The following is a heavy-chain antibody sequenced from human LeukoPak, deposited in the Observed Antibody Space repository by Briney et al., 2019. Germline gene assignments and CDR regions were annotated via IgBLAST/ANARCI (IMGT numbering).Heavy chain of an antibody. Sequence: NPSETLSLTCAVYGGSFSGYYWSWIRQPPGKGLEWIGEINHSGSTNYNPSLKSRVTISVDTSKNQFSLKLSSVTAADTAVYYCARSGGYSNYAFDYWGQGTLVTVSS. CDR2: INHSGST. V-gene: IGHV4-34*01. J-gene: IGHJ4*02. D-gene: IGHD4-11*01. CDR1: GGSFSGYY. CDR3: ARSGGYSNYAFDY.